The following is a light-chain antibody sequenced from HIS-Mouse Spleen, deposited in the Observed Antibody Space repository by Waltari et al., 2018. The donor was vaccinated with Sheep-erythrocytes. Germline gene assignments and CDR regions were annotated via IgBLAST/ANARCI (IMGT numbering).Light chain of an antibody. CDR1: ALPKKY. CDR2: EDN. CDR3: YSTDSSGNHRV. J-gene: IGLJ3*02. Sequence: SYELTQPPSVSVSPGQTARITSSGDALPKKYAYWYQQKSGQAPVLVIYEDNKRPPGIPERFSGSSSGTMATLTISGAQVEDEADYYCYSTDSSGNHRVFGGGTKLTVL. V-gene: IGLV3-10*01.